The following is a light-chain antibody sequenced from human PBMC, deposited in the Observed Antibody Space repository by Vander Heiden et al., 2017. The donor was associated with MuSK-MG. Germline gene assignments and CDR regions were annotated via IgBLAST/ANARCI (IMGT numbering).Light chain of an antibody. Sequence: DREMTQTPSSLSASVGDRVTITCRASQRMSNYLNWYQQKPGQAPKLLIYAASSLDSGVPSRFSGSGYGTDFTLTISSRQPEDFAAYYCQQTESNPLDTFGQGTKLEIK. V-gene: IGKV1-39*01. CDR3: QQTESNPLDT. J-gene: IGKJ2*01. CDR2: AAS. CDR1: QRMSNY.